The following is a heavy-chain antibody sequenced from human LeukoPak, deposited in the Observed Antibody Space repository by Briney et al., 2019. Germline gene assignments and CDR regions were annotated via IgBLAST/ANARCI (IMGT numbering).Heavy chain of an antibody. CDR3: TTRACHAGGCSSSFYYYYGLHF. D-gene: IGHD3-16*01. Sequence: ASVKVSCKASGNSIINYAVSWVRQAPGQGFEWMGGIIPIFGTSDYAQKFQGRVTITADQSTGTTYMALSSLKSEDTATYYCTTRACHAGGCSSSFYYYYGLHFWGQGTTVSVSS. CDR2: IIPIFGTS. J-gene: IGHJ6*02. V-gene: IGHV1-69*13. CDR1: GNSIINYA.